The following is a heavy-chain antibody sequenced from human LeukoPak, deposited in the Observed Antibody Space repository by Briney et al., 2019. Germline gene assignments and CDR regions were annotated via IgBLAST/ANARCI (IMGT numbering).Heavy chain of an antibody. D-gene: IGHD1-26*01. CDR1: GYSISSIYY. J-gene: IGHJ4*02. V-gene: IGHV4-38-2*01. Sequence: PSETLSLTCAVSGYSISSIYYWGWIRRPPGKGLEWIGTIDHTGTTYYNPSLKSRVTLSVDTSKNQFSLALHSVTAADTAFYYCARNGGYGKFDYWGQGTLVTVSS. CDR2: IDHTGTT. CDR3: ARNGGYGKFDY.